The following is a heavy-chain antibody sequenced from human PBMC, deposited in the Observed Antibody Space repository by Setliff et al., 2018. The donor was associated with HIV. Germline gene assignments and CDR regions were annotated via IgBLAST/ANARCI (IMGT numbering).Heavy chain of an antibody. CDR1: GVSISSTNSY. Sequence: SETLSLTCTVSGVSISSTNSYWGWIRQPPGKGLEWIGRIYHSGITYYNASLKSRVSISVDTSKNQFSVKLNSVTAADTAVYYCARSISLLRGPLGDVFDIWGQGTMVTVSS. CDR2: IYHSGIT. V-gene: IGHV4-39*01. D-gene: IGHD3-10*01. CDR3: ARSISLLRGPLGDVFDI. J-gene: IGHJ3*02.